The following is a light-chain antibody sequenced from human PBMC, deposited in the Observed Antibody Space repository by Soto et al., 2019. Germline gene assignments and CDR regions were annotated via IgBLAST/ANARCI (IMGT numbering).Light chain of an antibody. CDR3: QQYGSSPRT. CDR2: GAS. V-gene: IGKV3-20*01. CDR1: QSVISSY. J-gene: IGKJ1*01. Sequence: EIVLTQSPGTLSLSPGERATLSCRASQSVISSYLSWYQQKPGQAPRLLIYGASSRATGIPDRFSGSGSGTDFTLTISRREPEDFAVYYCQQYGSSPRTFGQGTKVEIK.